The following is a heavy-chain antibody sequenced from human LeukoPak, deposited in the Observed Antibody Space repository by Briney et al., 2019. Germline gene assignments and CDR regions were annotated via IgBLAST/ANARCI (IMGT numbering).Heavy chain of an antibody. CDR2: IIPILGIV. V-gene: IGHV1-69*04. CDR1: GGIFSSYG. D-gene: IGHD2-21*02. J-gene: IGHJ4*02. Sequence: SVKVSCKASGGIFSSYGISWVRQAPGQGLEWMGRIIPILGIVSYAQKFQGRVTITADKSTSTAYMELSRPRSEDSAVYYCARLVVTAIPVLDSWGLGTLVTVSS. CDR3: ARLVVTAIPVLDS.